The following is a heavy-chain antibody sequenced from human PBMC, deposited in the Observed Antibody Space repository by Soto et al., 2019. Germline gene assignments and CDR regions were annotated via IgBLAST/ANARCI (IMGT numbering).Heavy chain of an antibody. V-gene: IGHV3-23*01. CDR1: GFTFSNYA. CDR3: AKGYCSGGTCYCHLDY. Sequence: EVQLLESGGGLVQPGGSLRLSCAASGFTFSNYAMTWVRQAPGKGLEWVSAISGSGSGTFYADSLKGRFTVSRDNSNNTLYLQMNSLRAEDTAVYYCAKGYCSGGTCYCHLDYWGQGTLLTVSS. J-gene: IGHJ4*02. CDR2: ISGSGSGT. D-gene: IGHD2-15*01.